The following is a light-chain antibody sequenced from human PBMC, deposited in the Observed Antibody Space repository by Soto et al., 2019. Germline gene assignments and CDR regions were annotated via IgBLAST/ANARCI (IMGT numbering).Light chain of an antibody. V-gene: IGKV3-20*01. J-gene: IGKJ5*01. CDR3: QQYGSSPIT. CDR1: QSVISTY. Sequence: EIVLTQSPATRSLSPGERATLSCRASQSVISTYLAWYQQKPGRAPRLLIYGASSRATGIPDRFSGSGSGTDFTLTISRLEPEDFAVYYCQQYGSSPITFGQGTRLEIK. CDR2: GAS.